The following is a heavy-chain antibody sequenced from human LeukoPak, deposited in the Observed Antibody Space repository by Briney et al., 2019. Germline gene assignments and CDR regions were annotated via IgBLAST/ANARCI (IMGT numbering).Heavy chain of an antibody. CDR2: IIPIFGTA. J-gene: IGHJ4*02. Sequence: SVKVSCKASGGTFSSYAISWVRQAPGQGLEWMGGIIPIFGTANYAQKFQGRVTITADESTSTAYMELSSLRSEDSAVYYCARENPELTYFDYWGQGTLVTVSS. V-gene: IGHV1-69*01. CDR1: GGTFSSYA. CDR3: ARENPELTYFDY. D-gene: IGHD1-14*01.